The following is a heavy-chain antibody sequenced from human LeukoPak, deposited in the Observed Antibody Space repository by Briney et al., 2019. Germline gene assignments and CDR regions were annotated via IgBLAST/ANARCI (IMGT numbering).Heavy chain of an antibody. J-gene: IGHJ4*02. D-gene: IGHD3-22*01. CDR2: INTDGRTT. CDR1: GFTFSNYW. CDR3: ARSLLYYYDSSGPEN. Sequence: GGSLRLSCAASGFTFSNYWMHWVRQAPGKGLVWVSRINTDGRTTNYADSVKGRFTISRDNAKNTLSLQMNSLRAEDTAVYYCARSLLYYYDSSGPENWGQGTLVTVSS. V-gene: IGHV3-74*01.